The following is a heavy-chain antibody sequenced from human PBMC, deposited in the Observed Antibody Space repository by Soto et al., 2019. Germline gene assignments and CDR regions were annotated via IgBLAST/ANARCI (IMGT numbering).Heavy chain of an antibody. D-gene: IGHD2-21*01. CDR2: IIPILGIA. CDR1: GGTFSSYT. J-gene: IGHJ3*02. CDR3: ARDRCGGDCYGDAFDI. V-gene: IGHV1-69*04. Sequence: ASVKVSCKASGGTFSSYTISWVRQAPGQGLEWMGRIIPILGIANYAQKFQGRVTITADKSTSTAYMELSSLRSEDTAVYYCARDRCGGDCYGDAFDIWGQGTMVT.